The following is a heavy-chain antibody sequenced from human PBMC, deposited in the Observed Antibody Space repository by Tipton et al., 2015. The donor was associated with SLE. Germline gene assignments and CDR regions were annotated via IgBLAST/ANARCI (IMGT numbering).Heavy chain of an antibody. D-gene: IGHD1-26*01. CDR2: ISAYNGNT. V-gene: IGHV1-18*01. CDR1: GYTFTSYG. J-gene: IGHJ4*02. Sequence: SCAASGYTFTSYGISWVRQAPGQGLEWMGWISAYNGNTNYAQKLQGRVTMTTDTSTSTAYMELRSLRSDDTAVYYCARWEGDHRYLSYWGQGTLVTVSS. CDR3: ARWEGDHRYLSY.